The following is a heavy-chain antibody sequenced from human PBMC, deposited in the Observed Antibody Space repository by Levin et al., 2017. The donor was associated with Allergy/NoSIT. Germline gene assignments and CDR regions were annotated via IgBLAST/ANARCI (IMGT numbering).Heavy chain of an antibody. V-gene: IGHV1-2*02. CDR2: INRENGDT. CDR1: GYTFTGYH. D-gene: IGHD3-10*01. Sequence: ASVKVSCKTSGYTFTGYHMHWVRQAPGQGLEWMGRINRENGDTEYAQKFEGRVTMTRDTSIKTAYMELSRLRPDDTAIYYCARDSMVLGVNNDLWGQGTLVTVSS. J-gene: IGHJ4*02. CDR3: ARDSMVLGVNNDL.